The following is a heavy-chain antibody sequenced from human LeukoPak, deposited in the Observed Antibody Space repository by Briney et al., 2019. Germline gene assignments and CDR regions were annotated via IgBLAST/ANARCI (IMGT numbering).Heavy chain of an antibody. CDR2: ISGSGGST. D-gene: IGHD1-1*01. CDR1: GFTFSSYA. Sequence: GGSLRLSCAASGFTFSSYAISWVRQAAGEVLEWVSAISGSGGSTYYADSVKGRFTISRDNSNNTLYVQINSLRAEDTAVYYCAKVRSGSANWALRIFDNWGQGTLVTVSS. V-gene: IGHV3-23*01. J-gene: IGHJ4*02. CDR3: AKVRSGSANWALRIFDN.